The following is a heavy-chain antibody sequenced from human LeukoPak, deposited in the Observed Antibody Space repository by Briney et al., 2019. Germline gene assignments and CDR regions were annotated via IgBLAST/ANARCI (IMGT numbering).Heavy chain of an antibody. CDR2: INTDGSTI. V-gene: IGHV3-74*01. D-gene: IGHD2-2*01. CDR1: GFTFSSYD. J-gene: IGHJ4*02. Sequence: GGSLRLSCAASGFTFSSYDMHWVRQAPGKGLVWVSRINTDGSTITYADSVKGRFTISRDNAKNTLYLQMNSLRGEDTAVYFCARERKSSTSMDYWGQGTLVTVSS. CDR3: ARERKSSTSMDY.